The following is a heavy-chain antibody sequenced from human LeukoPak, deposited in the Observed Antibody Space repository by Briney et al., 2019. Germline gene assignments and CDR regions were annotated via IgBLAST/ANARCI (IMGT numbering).Heavy chain of an antibody. CDR2: INHSGST. CDR3: ARGYCSSTSCYIVFVPDAFDI. CDR1: GGSFSGYY. J-gene: IGHJ3*02. V-gene: IGHV4-34*01. D-gene: IGHD2-2*02. Sequence: SETLSLTCAVYGGSFSGYYWSWIRQPPGNGLEWIGEINHSGSTNYNPSLKSRVTMSVDTSKNQFSLKLSSVTAADTAVYYCARGYCSSTSCYIVFVPDAFDIWGQGTMVTVSS.